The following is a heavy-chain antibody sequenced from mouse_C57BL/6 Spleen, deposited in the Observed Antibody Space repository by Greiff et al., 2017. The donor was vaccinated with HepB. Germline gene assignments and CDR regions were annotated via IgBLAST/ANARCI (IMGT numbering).Heavy chain of an antibody. CDR3: TRAYYYGSSYHFDY. D-gene: IGHD1-1*01. V-gene: IGHV5-9-1*02. CDR2: ISSGGDYI. CDR1: GFTFSSYA. Sequence: EVMLVESGEGLVKPGGSLKLSCAASGFTFSSYAMSWVRQTPEKRLEWVAYISSGGDYIYYADTVKGRLTISRDNARNTLYLQMSSLKSEDTAMYYCTRAYYYGSSYHFDYWGQGTTLTVSS. J-gene: IGHJ2*01.